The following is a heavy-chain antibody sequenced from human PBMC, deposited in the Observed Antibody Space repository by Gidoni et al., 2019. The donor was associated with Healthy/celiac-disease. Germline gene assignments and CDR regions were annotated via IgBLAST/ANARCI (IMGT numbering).Heavy chain of an antibody. CDR2: ISGSGGRT. CDR1: GFTFSSYS. Sequence: EVQLLESGGGLVQPGGSLRLSCAASGFTFSSYSMSWVRQAPGKGLDGVSAISGSGGRTYYADSVKGRFTISRDNSKNTLYLKMNSLRAEDTAVYYCAKLPDSSGYYDEDWFDPWGQGTLVTVSS. J-gene: IGHJ5*02. D-gene: IGHD3-22*01. V-gene: IGHV3-23*01. CDR3: AKLPDSSGYYDEDWFDP.